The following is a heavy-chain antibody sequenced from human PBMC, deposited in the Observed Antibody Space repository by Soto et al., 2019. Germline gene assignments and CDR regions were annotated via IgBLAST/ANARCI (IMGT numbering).Heavy chain of an antibody. CDR3: ARELRYFDWTYGMDV. CDR2: IYYSGST. V-gene: IGHV4-31*03. CDR1: GGSISSGGYY. D-gene: IGHD3-9*01. Sequence: QVQLQESGPGLVKPSQTLSLTCTVSGGSISSGGYYWSWIRQHPGKGLEWIGYIYYSGSTYYNPSLKSRVTIXXDXSXNQFSLKLSSVTAADTAVYYCARELRYFDWTYGMDVWGQGTTVTVSS. J-gene: IGHJ6*02.